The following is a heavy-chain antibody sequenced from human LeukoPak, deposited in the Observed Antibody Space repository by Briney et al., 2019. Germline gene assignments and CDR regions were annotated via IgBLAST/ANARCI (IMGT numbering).Heavy chain of an antibody. CDR1: GGPISSGSYY. V-gene: IGHV4-61*02. CDR3: ARGLMGNSSGWRYGMDV. J-gene: IGHJ6*02. Sequence: SETLSLTCTVSGGPISSGSYYWSWIRQPAGKGLEWIGRIYTSGSTNYNPSLKSRVTISVDTSKNQFSLKLSSVTAADTAVYYCARGLMGNSSGWRYGMDVWGQGTTVTVSS. CDR2: IYTSGST. D-gene: IGHD6-19*01.